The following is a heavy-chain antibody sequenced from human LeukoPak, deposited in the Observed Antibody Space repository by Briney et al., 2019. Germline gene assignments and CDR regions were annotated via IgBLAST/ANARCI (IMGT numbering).Heavy chain of an antibody. CDR3: ASSSWSSEYFHY. Sequence: GGSLRLSCTASGFTFKSYWMHWVRQAPGKGLVWVSRINSDGSTTSYADSVKGRFTISRDNSKNTLYLQLNGLRAEDTAVYFCASSSWSSEYFHYWGQGTLVTVSS. CDR1: GFTFKSYW. D-gene: IGHD6-13*01. J-gene: IGHJ1*01. CDR2: INSDGSTT. V-gene: IGHV3-74*01.